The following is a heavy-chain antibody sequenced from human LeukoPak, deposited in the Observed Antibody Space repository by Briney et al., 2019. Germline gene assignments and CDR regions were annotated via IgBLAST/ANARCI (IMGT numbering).Heavy chain of an antibody. J-gene: IGHJ4*02. V-gene: IGHV3-7*01. D-gene: IGHD6-13*01. CDR1: GFTLSTYW. CDR2: IKQDGSEK. Sequence: GGSLRLSCAASGFTLSTYWMTWVRQAPGKGLEWVASIKQDGSEKYYVDSVKGRFTISRDNAENSLYLQMNSLRAEDTAVYYCARGVFSFDYWGQGILVTVSS. CDR3: ARGVFSFDY.